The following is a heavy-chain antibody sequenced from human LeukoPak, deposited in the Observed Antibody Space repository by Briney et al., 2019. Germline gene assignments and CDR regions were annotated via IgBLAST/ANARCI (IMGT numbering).Heavy chain of an antibody. Sequence: EASVKVSCKASGYIFDIYAMIWVRQAPGQGLEFMGWIATNTGNPTYAQGFTGRFVFSLDTYVSTAYLQISSLKAEDTAVYYCARDYTLTLGTTTYFQHWGQGTLVTVSS. CDR3: ARDYTLTLGTTTYFQH. CDR1: GYIFDIYA. D-gene: IGHD1-7*01. V-gene: IGHV7-4-1*02. CDR2: IATNTGNP. J-gene: IGHJ1*01.